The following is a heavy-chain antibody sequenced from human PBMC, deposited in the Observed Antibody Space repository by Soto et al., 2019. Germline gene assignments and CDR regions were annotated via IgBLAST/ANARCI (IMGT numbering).Heavy chain of an antibody. J-gene: IGHJ4*02. D-gene: IGHD6-19*01. Sequence: SETLSLTCTVSYGSISSYYWSWIRQPPGKGLEWIGYIYYSGSTNYNPSLKSRVTISVDTSKNQFSLKLSSVTAADTAVYYCARVRSRGGKAHYFDYWGQGTLVTVSS. CDR2: IYYSGST. V-gene: IGHV4-59*01. CDR3: ARVRSRGGKAHYFDY. CDR1: YGSISSYY.